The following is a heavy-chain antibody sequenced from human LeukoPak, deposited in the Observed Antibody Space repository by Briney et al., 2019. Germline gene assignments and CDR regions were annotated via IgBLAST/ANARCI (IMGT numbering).Heavy chain of an antibody. Sequence: PGESLKISCKGSGYSFTSYWIGWVRQLPGKGLEWMGIVYPGDSEIRYSPSSHGQLTISGDKSISTAYLQWSSLKASDTAIYYCARLSYCGGDCHYSSYFDYWGQGTLVTVSS. CDR3: ARLSYCGGDCHYSSYFDY. CDR2: VYPGDSEI. J-gene: IGHJ4*02. D-gene: IGHD2-21*02. CDR1: GYSFTSYW. V-gene: IGHV5-51*01.